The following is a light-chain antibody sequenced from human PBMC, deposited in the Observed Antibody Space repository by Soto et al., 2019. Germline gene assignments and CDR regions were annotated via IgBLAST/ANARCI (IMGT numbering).Light chain of an antibody. CDR1: SSDIGGYNY. CDR3: SSYASSAILL. Sequence: QSALTQPASVSGSPGQSITISCTGTSSDIGGYNYVSWYQQHPGKAPELIIYEVSNRPSEVSHRFSGSKSGNTASLTISGLQAEDEADYFCSSYASSAILLFGGGTQLTVL. CDR2: EVS. V-gene: IGLV2-14*01. J-gene: IGLJ2*01.